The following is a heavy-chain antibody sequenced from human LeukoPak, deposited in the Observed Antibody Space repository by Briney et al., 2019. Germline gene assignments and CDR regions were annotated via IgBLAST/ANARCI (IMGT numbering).Heavy chain of an antibody. CDR3: AKRYSGSSGLYNFDY. Sequence: GGSLRLSCAASGFTFSSYAMSWVRQAPGKGLEWVSAISGSGGTTYYADSVRGRFTISRDNSKNTLYLQMNSLRAEDTAVYYCAKRYSGSSGLYNFDYWGQGTLVTVSS. J-gene: IGHJ4*02. CDR1: GFTFSSYA. CDR2: ISGSGGTT. D-gene: IGHD1-26*01. V-gene: IGHV3-23*01.